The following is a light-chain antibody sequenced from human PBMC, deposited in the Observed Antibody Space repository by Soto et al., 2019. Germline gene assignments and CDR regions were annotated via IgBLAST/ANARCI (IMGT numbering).Light chain of an antibody. V-gene: IGKV1-39*01. Sequence: DIQMTQSPSSLSASVGDRVTITCRASQSISNYLNWYQQKPGKASKLLIYAASTLQGGVPSTFSGSGSGSYFTLTISSLQPEDFATYYCQQSYSTPPFTFGPGTKVDI. J-gene: IGKJ3*01. CDR1: QSISNY. CDR3: QQSYSTPPFT. CDR2: AAS.